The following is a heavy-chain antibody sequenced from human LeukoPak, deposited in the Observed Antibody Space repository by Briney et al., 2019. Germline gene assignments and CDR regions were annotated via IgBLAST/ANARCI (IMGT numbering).Heavy chain of an antibody. CDR1: EVIFSNYW. J-gene: IGHJ3*02. D-gene: IGHD1-1*01. CDR3: ARERSAWRI. CDR2: IKEDGSDK. V-gene: IGHV3-7*01. Sequence: GRSLRLSCAASEVIFSNYWMSWVRQAPGKGLEWVANIKEDGSDKYYVDSVKGQFTISRDNAKNSLYLQMNSLRAEDTAVYYCARERSAWRIWGQGTMVTVSS.